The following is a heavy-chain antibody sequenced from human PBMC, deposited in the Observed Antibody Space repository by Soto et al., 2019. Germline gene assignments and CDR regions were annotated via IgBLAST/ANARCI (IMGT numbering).Heavy chain of an antibody. D-gene: IGHD3-3*01. J-gene: IGHJ4*02. V-gene: IGHV3-7*01. CDR3: ARDQRFFTGINCRLDX. CDR1: GFTFSNYW. Sequence: PEASLILSWAASGFTFSNYWMSWVRQAPGTGLEWVANIKQDGSEKYYVDSVKGRFTISRDNAKNSLYLQMNSLRAEDTAVYYCARDQRFFTGINCRLDXWGQGTTGT. CDR2: IKQDGSEK.